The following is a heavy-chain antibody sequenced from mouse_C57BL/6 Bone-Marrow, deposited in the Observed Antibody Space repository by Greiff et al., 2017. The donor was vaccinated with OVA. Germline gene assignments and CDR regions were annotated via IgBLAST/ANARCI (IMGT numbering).Heavy chain of an antibody. CDR1: GFTFSSYA. CDR2: ISDGGSYT. J-gene: IGHJ1*03. Sequence: EVHLLESGGGLVKPGGSLKLSCAASGFTFSSYAMSWVRQTPEKRLEWVATISDGGSYTYYPDNVKGRFTISRDNAKNNLYLQMSHLKSEDTAMYYCARDQRYFDVWGTGTTVTVSS. V-gene: IGHV5-4*01. CDR3: ARDQRYFDV.